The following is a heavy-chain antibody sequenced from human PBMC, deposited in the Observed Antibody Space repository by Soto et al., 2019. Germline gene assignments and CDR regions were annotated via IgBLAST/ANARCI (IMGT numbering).Heavy chain of an antibody. CDR3: ARHKFGGVIAPQDY. D-gene: IGHD3-16*02. V-gene: IGHV3-48*01. Sequence: GGSLRLSCAASGFTFSSYSMNWVRQAPGKGLEWVSYISSSSSTIYYADSVKGRFTISRDNAKNSLYLQMNSLRAEDTAVYYCARHKFGGVIAPQDYWGQGTLVTVSS. CDR2: ISSSSSTI. CDR1: GFTFSSYS. J-gene: IGHJ4*02.